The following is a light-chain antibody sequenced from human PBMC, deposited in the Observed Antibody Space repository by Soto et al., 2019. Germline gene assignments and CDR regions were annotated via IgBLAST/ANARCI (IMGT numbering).Light chain of an antibody. V-gene: IGKV1D-12*01. J-gene: IGKJ4*01. CDR2: ATS. Sequence: DIQMTQSQSSVSASVGDRVTITCRAGQGISSWLAWYQQKPGKAPKVLIYATSRLQSGVPSRFSGSGSGTDFTLTMSILQRENFATYVCPQTNSCRLSSGGGTIVHIK. CDR3: PQTNSCRLS. CDR1: QGISSW.